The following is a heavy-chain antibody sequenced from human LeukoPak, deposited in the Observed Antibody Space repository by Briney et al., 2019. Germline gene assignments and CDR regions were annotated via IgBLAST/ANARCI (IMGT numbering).Heavy chain of an antibody. D-gene: IGHD3-10*01. Sequence: GGSLKISCKGSGSPFTSYRIGWARQLPGKGLEWMRIIYPGDSDTRYSPSFQGQVTISANKSISTAYLQWSSLKASDTAMYYCARQLTMVRGPPGYWGQGTLVTVSS. CDR3: ARQLTMVRGPPGY. CDR1: GSPFTSYR. J-gene: IGHJ4*02. CDR2: IYPGDSDT. V-gene: IGHV5-51*01.